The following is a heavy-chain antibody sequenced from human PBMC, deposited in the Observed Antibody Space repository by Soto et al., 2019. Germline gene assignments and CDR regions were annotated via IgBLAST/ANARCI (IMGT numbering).Heavy chain of an antibody. V-gene: IGHV3-13*04. Sequence: GWSLRLSCSASGFTFSSYDMHWVRQGPGKGLEWVSAIGTAGDTNYSGSVKGRFTISRENAKNSLYLQMNSLRAGDTAIYFCARAIGPTLFDYWGQGALVTVSS. CDR3: ARAIGPTLFDY. D-gene: IGHD3-22*01. CDR2: IGTAGDT. J-gene: IGHJ4*02. CDR1: GFTFSSYD.